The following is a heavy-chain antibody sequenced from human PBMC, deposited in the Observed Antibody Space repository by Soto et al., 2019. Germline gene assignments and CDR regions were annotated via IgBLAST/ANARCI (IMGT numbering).Heavy chain of an antibody. J-gene: IGHJ6*02. V-gene: IGHV3-23*01. Sequence: GGSLRLSCAASGFTFSSYAITWVRQAPGKGLEWVSVISGSGDRTYYADSVKGRFTISRDNSKNTLYLQMNSLRAEDTAVYYYASGRGRYFYYGMDVWGQGTTVTVSS. CDR1: GFTFSSYA. CDR3: ASGRGRYFYYGMDV. CDR2: ISGSGDRT. D-gene: IGHD1-26*01.